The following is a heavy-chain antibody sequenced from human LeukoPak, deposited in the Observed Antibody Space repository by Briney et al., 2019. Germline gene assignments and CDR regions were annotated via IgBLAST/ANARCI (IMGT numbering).Heavy chain of an antibody. CDR2: IIPIFGTA. CDR3: ARVAPRQFDP. V-gene: IGHV1-69*05. J-gene: IGHJ5*02. CDR1: GGTFSSYA. D-gene: IGHD2-15*01. Sequence: ASVKVSCKASGGTFSSYAISWVRQAPGQGLEWMGGIIPIFGTANYAQKFQGRVTITTDESTSTAYMELSSLRSEDTAVYYCARVAPRQFDPWGRGTLVTVSS.